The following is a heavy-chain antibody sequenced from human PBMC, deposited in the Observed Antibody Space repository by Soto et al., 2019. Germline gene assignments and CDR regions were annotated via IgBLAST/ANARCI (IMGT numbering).Heavy chain of an antibody. CDR3: ARDGDPGYAFWSGPLGGGRFDP. CDR2: IVPMFGTA. V-gene: IGHV1-69*12. Sequence: QVQLVQSGTEVKKPGSSVNVSCKTSGGTFGNTAVTWVRQAPGQGLEWMGGIVPMFGTANYAQKFQGRVTITAXXXTXXAYMELNSLRSDDTAVYFCARDGDPGYAFWSGPLGGGRFDPWGQGTLVTVSS. D-gene: IGHD3-3*01. J-gene: IGHJ5*02. CDR1: GGTFGNTA.